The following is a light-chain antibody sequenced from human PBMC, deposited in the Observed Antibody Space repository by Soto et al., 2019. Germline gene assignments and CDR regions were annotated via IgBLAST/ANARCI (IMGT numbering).Light chain of an antibody. Sequence: QSVLTQPPSVSAAPGQKVTISCSGSSSNIGNNYVSLYQQLPGTAPKLLIYDTNKRPSGLPDRFSGSTSGTSGTLDITGLQTGDEADYYCATWDGSLPAEVFGGGTKLTVL. CDR3: ATWDGSLPAEV. J-gene: IGLJ3*02. CDR2: DTN. V-gene: IGLV1-51*01. CDR1: SSNIGNNY.